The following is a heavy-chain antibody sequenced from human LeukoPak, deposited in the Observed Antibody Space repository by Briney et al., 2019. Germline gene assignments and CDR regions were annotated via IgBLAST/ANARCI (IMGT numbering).Heavy chain of an antibody. CDR2: INPNSGGT. J-gene: IGHJ4*02. CDR3: AGLSGYDPYYFDY. Sequence: GGSVKVSWKASGYTFTSYYMHWVRQAPGQGLEWMGCINPNSGGTDDEQKFQGRVTMTRDTSISTAYMELSRLTSDDTAVYYCAGLSGYDPYYFDYWGQVSLVAVSS. CDR1: GYTFTSYY. V-gene: IGHV1-2*02. D-gene: IGHD5-12*01.